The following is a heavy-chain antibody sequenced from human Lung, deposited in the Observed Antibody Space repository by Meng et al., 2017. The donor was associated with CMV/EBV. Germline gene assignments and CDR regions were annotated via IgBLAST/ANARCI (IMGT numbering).Heavy chain of an antibody. J-gene: IGHJ4*03. D-gene: IGHD1-14*01. V-gene: IGHV1-2*02. CDR3: TSAPGDY. CDR2: INPKSGGT. CDR1: GYTFIDYD. Sequence: QVRLVQSGAEVKKPGASVKVSCKASGYTFIDYDMHWVRQAPGQGLEWVGWINPKSGGTHYAQSFQGRVTITRDTSINTVYVEISSLKSDDTAVYYCTSAPGDYWGQGTLVTVSS.